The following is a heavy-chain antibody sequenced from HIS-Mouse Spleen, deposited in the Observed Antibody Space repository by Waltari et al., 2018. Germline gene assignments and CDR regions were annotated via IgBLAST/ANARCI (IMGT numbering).Heavy chain of an antibody. V-gene: IGHV3-7*01. D-gene: IGHD5-12*01. CDR3: ARERRGPGWFDP. CDR1: GFTFSSYW. Sequence: EVQLVESGGGLVQPGGSLRLSCAASGFTFSSYWMSWVRQAPGKGLECVGKIKQDGSEKYYLDSVKGRCTIARDNAKNSLYLQMNSLRAEDTAVYYCARERRGPGWFDPWGQGTLVTVSS. J-gene: IGHJ5*02. CDR2: IKQDGSEK.